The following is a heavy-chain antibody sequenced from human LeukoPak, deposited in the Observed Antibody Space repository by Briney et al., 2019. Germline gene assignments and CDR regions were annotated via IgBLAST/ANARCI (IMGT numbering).Heavy chain of an antibody. D-gene: IGHD4-11*01. CDR2: IYGGGST. CDR1: GFTVSSNY. CDR3: ANSLTTDYYMDV. Sequence: GGSLRLSCAASGFTVSSNYMSWVRQAPGKGLEWVSVIYGGGSTYYADSVKGRFTISRDNSKNTLYLQMNSLRAEDTAVYYCANSLTTDYYMDVWGKGTTVTVSS. V-gene: IGHV3-66*02. J-gene: IGHJ6*03.